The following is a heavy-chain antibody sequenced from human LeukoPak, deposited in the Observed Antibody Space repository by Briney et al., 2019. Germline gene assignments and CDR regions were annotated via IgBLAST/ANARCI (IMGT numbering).Heavy chain of an antibody. CDR2: IKQDGSEK. CDR1: GFTFSNYW. D-gene: IGHD3-22*01. V-gene: IGHV3-7*03. Sequence: PGGSLRLSCAGSGFTFSNYWMHWVRQAPGRGLEWVANIKQDGSEKYYVDSVEGRFTISRDNWRNTLYLQMNSLRADDTAIYYCAKGGWYYYDSSGYRYNWFDPWGQGTLVTVSS. J-gene: IGHJ5*02. CDR3: AKGGWYYYDSSGYRYNWFDP.